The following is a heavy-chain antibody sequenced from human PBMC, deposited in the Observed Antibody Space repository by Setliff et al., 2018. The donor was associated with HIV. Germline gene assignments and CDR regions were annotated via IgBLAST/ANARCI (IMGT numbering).Heavy chain of an antibody. CDR1: GFTFSFDW. J-gene: IGHJ3*01. CDR3: TRDLNLPGGEDFDF. D-gene: IGHD2-2*01. CDR2: LTPDGGQV. V-gene: IGHV3-7*01. Sequence: GSLRLSCAASGFTFSFDWMSWVRQAPGKGLEWVASLTPDGGQVYYTDSVRGRFTISRDNGKNSLTLQMNSLRAEDTAMYYCTRDLNLPGGEDFDFWGQGTMVTVS.